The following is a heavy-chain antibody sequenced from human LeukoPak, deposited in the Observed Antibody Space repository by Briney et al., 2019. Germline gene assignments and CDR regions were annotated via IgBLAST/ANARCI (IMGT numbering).Heavy chain of an antibody. CDR3: ARVHSGGYRGAFDI. J-gene: IGHJ3*02. V-gene: IGHV4-30-4*01. Sequence: SETLSLTCTVSGGSISSGDYYWSWIRQPPGKGLEWIGYIYYSGSTYYNPSLKSRVTISVDTSKNQFSLKLSSVTAADTAVYYCARVHSGGYRGAFDIWGQGTMVTVSS. D-gene: IGHD3-22*01. CDR1: GGSISSGDYY. CDR2: IYYSGST.